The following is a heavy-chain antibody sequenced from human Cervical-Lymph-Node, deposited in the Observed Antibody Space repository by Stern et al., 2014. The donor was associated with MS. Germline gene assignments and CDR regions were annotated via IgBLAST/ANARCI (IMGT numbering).Heavy chain of an antibody. CDR3: VRDWSSNAYKSEDY. CDR2: IWHDGSKT. V-gene: IGHV3-33*01. Sequence: QVQLVESGGGVVQPGRSLRLSCIASGFTFSNYGMHWVRQAPGTGLEWVANIWHDGSKTYYSDSVRGRFTISRDNSKSTLSLQMNSLRVEDTAVYYCVRDWSSNAYKSEDYWGQGTLVTVSS. CDR1: GFTFSNYG. D-gene: IGHD4-11*01. J-gene: IGHJ4*02.